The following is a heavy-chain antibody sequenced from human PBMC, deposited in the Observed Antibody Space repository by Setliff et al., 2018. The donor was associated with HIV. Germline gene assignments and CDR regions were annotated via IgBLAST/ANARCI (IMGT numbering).Heavy chain of an antibody. D-gene: IGHD3-22*01. V-gene: IGHV1-46*01. CDR2: INPSGGST. Sequence: ASVKVSCKASGYIFTSYGISWVRQAPGQGLEWMGIINPSGGSTSYAQKFQGRVTMTRDTSTSTVYMELSSLRSEDTAVYYCATTKGLSSGYDYWGQGTLVTVSS. CDR1: GYIFTSYG. J-gene: IGHJ4*02. CDR3: ATTKGLSSGYDY.